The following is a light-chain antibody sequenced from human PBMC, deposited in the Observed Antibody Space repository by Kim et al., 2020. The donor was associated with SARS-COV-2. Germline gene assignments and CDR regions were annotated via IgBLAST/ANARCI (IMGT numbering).Light chain of an antibody. J-gene: IGKJ2*01. V-gene: IGKV1-5*03. CDR2: KAS. Sequence: SAAVGDRVTITCGASQSVSDWLAWYQQKPGKAPKLLIYKASSLQSGVPSRFSGSGSGTEFTLTISSLQPDDFAIYYCLRYNDYSGTFGQGTKLEI. CDR3: LRYNDYSGT. CDR1: QSVSDW.